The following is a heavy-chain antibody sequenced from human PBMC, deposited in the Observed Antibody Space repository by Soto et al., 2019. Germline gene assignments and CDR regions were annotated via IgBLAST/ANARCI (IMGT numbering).Heavy chain of an antibody. J-gene: IGHJ5*02. CDR3: ARDRGPSSGYYPYWFDP. CDR2: ISGYNGNT. CDR1: GYKFTNYG. V-gene: IGHV1-18*01. Sequence: GASVKVSCKTSGYKFTNYGISWVRQAPGQGLEWVGWISGYNGNTKYAQKFQDRVTMTTDTSTGTAYMELRTLRSEDTAVYYCARDRGPSSGYYPYWFDPWGQGTLVTVSS. D-gene: IGHD3-22*01.